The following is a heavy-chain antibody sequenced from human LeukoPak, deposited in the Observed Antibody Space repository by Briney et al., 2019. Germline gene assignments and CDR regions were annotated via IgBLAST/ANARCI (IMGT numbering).Heavy chain of an antibody. CDR3: ARDERLLSFLK. D-gene: IGHD3-3*01. V-gene: IGHV3-21*04. CDR2: ISTSSSYI. J-gene: IGHJ4*02. CDR1: GFTFSSYE. Sequence: GGSLRLSCAASGFTFSSYEMNWVRQAPGRGLEWVSSISTSSSYIYYVDSVKGRFAISRDNARKSLYLQMNSLRAEDTAIYYCARDERLLSFLKWGQGTLVTVSS.